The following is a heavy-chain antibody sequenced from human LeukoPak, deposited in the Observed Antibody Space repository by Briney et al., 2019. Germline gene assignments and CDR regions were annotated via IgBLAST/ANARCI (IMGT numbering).Heavy chain of an antibody. CDR2: INSDGSST. D-gene: IGHD3-22*01. V-gene: IGHV3-74*01. CDR3: AKITMIVVVITRFDY. Sequence: GGSLRLSCAAFGFTFSSYWMHWVRQAPGKGLVWVSRINSDGSSTSYADSVKGRFTISRDNSKNTLYLQMNSLRAEDTAVYYCAKITMIVVVITRFDYWGQGTLVTVSS. CDR1: GFTFSSYW. J-gene: IGHJ4*02.